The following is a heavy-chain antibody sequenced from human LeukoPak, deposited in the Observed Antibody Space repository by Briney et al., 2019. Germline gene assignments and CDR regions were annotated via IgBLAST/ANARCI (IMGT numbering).Heavy chain of an antibody. CDR2: IYYSGST. D-gene: IGHD6-19*01. V-gene: IGHV4-39*01. CDR3: ASLAVAGLSEGY. Sequence: PETLSLTCTVSGGSISSDSYYWAWIRQPPGKGLEWIASIYYSGSTYYNPSLKSRVTISVDTSRNQFSLKLNSVTAADTAVYYCASLAVAGLSEGYWGQGTLVIVSS. CDR1: GGSISSDSYY. J-gene: IGHJ4*02.